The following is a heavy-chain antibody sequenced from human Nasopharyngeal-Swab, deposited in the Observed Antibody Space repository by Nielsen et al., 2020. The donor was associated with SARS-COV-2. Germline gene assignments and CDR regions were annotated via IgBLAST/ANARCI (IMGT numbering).Heavy chain of an antibody. J-gene: IGHJ6*03. V-gene: IGHV5-51*01. Sequence: GASLKISCKGSGYNFTTYWIGWVRQMPGKGLEWMGIFYPGDSDTRYSPSFQGQVTISADKPISTAYLQWSSLKASDTAMCYRARRGYGGSGSYYFYYYMDVWGKGTTVTVSS. CDR3: ARRGYGGSGSYYFYYYMDV. D-gene: IGHD4-23*01. CDR2: FYPGDSDT. CDR1: GYNFTTYW.